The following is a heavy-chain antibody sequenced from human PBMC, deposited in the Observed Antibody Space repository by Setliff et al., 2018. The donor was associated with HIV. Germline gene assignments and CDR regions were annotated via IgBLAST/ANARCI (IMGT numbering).Heavy chain of an antibody. V-gene: IGHV1-18*01. CDR1: GYSLSTYA. J-gene: IGHJ6*03. CDR2: IDSNNGNR. CDR3: VRLTADRTNYYYYMDV. Sequence: ASVKVSSKASGYSLSTYAISWVRQAPGQGLEWMGWIDSNNGNRNFAQKFRGRVTMTTDISTNTAYMEVRSLSFDDTAVYYCVRLTADRTNYYYYMDVWGKGTTVTVSS. D-gene: IGHD2-8*01.